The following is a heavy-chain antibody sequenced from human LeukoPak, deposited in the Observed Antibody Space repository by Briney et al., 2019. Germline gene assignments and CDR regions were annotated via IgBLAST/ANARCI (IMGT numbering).Heavy chain of an antibody. CDR1: GFTFSSYA. CDR2: ISGSGGST. CDR3: AKGKIAIFAVVIISPGPRGYYFDY. D-gene: IGHD3-3*01. Sequence: PGGSLRLSCAASGFTFSSYAMSWVRQAPGKGLEWVSAISGSGGSTYYADSVKGRFTISRDNSKNTLYLHMNSLRAEDTAVYYCAKGKIAIFAVVIISPGPRGYYFDYWGQGTLVTVSS. V-gene: IGHV3-23*01. J-gene: IGHJ4*02.